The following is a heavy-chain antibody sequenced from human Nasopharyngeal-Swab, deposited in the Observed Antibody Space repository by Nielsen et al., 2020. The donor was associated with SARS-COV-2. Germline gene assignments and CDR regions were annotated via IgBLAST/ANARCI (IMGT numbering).Heavy chain of an antibody. CDR1: GYTFTSYG. Sequence: ASVKVSCKASGYTFTSYGISWVRQAPGQGLEWMGVINPSGGSANYAQKFQGRVTTTRDTSTNIVYMELSSLESEDTAVYYCARSAVAAAGWGWFDPWGQGTLVTISS. CDR2: INPSGGSA. CDR3: ARSAVAAAGWGWFDP. D-gene: IGHD6-13*01. V-gene: IGHV1-46*01. J-gene: IGHJ5*02.